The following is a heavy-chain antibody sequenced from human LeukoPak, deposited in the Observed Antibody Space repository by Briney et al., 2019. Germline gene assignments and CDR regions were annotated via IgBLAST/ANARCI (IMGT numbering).Heavy chain of an antibody. J-gene: IGHJ4*02. CDR1: GGSISSSSYY. CDR3: ARLTTGYYDSSGYYTEYFDY. D-gene: IGHD3-22*01. CDR2: IYYSGST. V-gene: IGHV4-39*07. Sequence: SETLSLTCTVSGGSISSSSYYWGWTRQPPGKGLEWIGSIYYSGSTYYNPSLKSRVTISVDTSKNQFSLKLSSVTAADTAVYYCARLTTGYYDSSGYYTEYFDYWGQGTLVTVSS.